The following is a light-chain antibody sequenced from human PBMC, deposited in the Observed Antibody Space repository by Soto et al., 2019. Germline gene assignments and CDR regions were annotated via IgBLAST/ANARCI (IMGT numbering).Light chain of an antibody. Sequence: ELVLPPSPATLSLSPGYRATLSGRASQSVRPYLAWYQQKPGQAPRLLIYDASNRATGIPARFSGSGSGTDFTLTISSLEPEECAVDYGQQRSNWPITFGQGTRLEIK. J-gene: IGKJ5*01. CDR3: QQRSNWPIT. CDR2: DAS. CDR1: QSVRPY. V-gene: IGKV3-11*01.